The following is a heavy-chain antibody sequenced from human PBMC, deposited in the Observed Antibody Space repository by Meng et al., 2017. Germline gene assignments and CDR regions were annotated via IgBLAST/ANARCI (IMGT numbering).Heavy chain of an antibody. CDR2: ISSSGSTI. CDR3: ARDSWVGMFDPERYCSGGSCLAGSSDY. D-gene: IGHD2-15*01. CDR1: GFTFSSYE. J-gene: IGHJ4*02. Sequence: GESLKISCAASGFTFSSYEMNWVRQAPGKGLEWVSYISSSGSTIYYADSVKGRFTISRDNAKNSLYLQMNSLRAEDTAVYYCARDSWVGMFDPERYCSGGSCLAGSSDYWGQGNRV. V-gene: IGHV3-48*03.